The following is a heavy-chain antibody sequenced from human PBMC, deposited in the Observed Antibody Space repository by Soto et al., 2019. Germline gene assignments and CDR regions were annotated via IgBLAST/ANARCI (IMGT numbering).Heavy chain of an antibody. V-gene: IGHV4-59*03. Sequence: QVQLQESGPTLVKHSETLSLTCTVSGGSIRSYCWTWIRQPPGEGLECIVYICNSGTTKYNPSLKSRVAIPIESQNNQFSLQLSSVTVADTAFYCCSGGGSILVATRRLMDVWGKGTTVTVSS. J-gene: IGHJ6*03. CDR3: SGGGSILVATRRLMDV. CDR1: GGSIRSYC. CDR2: ICNSGTT. D-gene: IGHD2-2*01.